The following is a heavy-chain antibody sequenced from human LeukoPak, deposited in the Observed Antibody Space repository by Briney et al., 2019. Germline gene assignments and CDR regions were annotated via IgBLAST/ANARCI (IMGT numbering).Heavy chain of an antibody. CDR3: ARDPSLRELELRWFDP. CDR2: INPNSGGT. J-gene: IGHJ5*02. D-gene: IGHD1-7*01. Sequence: PWASVKVSCKASGYTFTGYYMHWVRQAPGQGLEWMGWINPNSGGTNYAQKFQGRVTMTRDTSISTAYMELSRLRSDDTAVYYCARDPSLRELELRWFDPWGQGTLVTVSS. V-gene: IGHV1-2*02. CDR1: GYTFTGYY.